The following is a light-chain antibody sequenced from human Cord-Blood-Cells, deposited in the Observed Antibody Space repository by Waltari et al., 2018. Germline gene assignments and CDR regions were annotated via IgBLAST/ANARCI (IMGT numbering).Light chain of an antibody. CDR3: SSYTSSSWV. V-gene: IGLV2-14*01. Sequence: QSALTQPASVSGSPGHSITISCTGTSSAVGGSNLVSLYQQHPAKAPKLLIYDVSKRPSGVSTRFSGSKSGNTASLTISGLQAEDEADYYCSSYTSSSWVFGGGTKLTVL. CDR2: DVS. CDR1: SSAVGGSNL. J-gene: IGLJ3*02.